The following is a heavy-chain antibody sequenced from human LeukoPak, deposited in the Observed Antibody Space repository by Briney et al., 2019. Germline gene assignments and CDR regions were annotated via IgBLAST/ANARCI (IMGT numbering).Heavy chain of an antibody. Sequence: SVKVSCKASGGTFSSYAISWVRQAPGQGLEWMGRIIPIFGTANYAQKFQGRVTITTDESTSTAYMGLSSLRSEDTAVYYCARDTSLYYYDCSAKNAFDIWGQGTMVTVSS. V-gene: IGHV1-69*05. CDR1: GGTFSSYA. CDR2: IIPIFGTA. D-gene: IGHD3-22*01. CDR3: ARDTSLYYYDCSAKNAFDI. J-gene: IGHJ3*02.